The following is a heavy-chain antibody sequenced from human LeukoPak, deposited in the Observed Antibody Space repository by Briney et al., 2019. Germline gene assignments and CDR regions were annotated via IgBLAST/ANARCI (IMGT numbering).Heavy chain of an antibody. D-gene: IGHD3-10*01. CDR2: INHSGST. Sequence: PSETLSLTCAVYGGSFSGYYWSWIRPPPGKGLEWIWEINHSGSTNYNPSLKSRVTISVDTSKNQFSLKLSSVTAADTAVYYCARGGRFGFWEYYFDYWGQGTLVTVSS. CDR3: ARGGRFGFWEYYFDY. V-gene: IGHV4-34*01. CDR1: GGSFSGYY. J-gene: IGHJ4*02.